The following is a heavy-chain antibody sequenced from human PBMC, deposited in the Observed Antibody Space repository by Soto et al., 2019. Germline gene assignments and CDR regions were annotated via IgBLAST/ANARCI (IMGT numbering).Heavy chain of an antibody. Sequence: ASVKVSCKTSGGTFSNSAIIWVRQAPGQGLEWMGWINPNSGGTNYAQKFQGRVTMTRDTSISTAYMELSRLRSDDTAVYYCARGPTHCSSTSCYYYGMDVWGQGTTVTVSS. V-gene: IGHV1-2*02. CDR3: ARGPTHCSSTSCYYYGMDV. CDR2: INPNSGGT. CDR1: GGTFSNSA. D-gene: IGHD2-2*01. J-gene: IGHJ6*02.